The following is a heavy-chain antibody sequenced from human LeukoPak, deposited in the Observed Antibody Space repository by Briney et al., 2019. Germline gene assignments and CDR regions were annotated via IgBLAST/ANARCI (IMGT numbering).Heavy chain of an antibody. CDR3: ARHFVTFQAGESFDP. V-gene: IGHV4-34*01. CDR1: GGSFSGYY. J-gene: IGHJ5*02. CDR2: INHSGST. Sequence: NSSETLSLTCAVYGGSFSGYYWSWIRQPPGKGLEWIGEINHSGSTNYNPSLKSRVTISVDTSKNQFSLKLSSVTAADTAVYYCARHFVTFQAGESFDPWGQGTLVTVSS. D-gene: IGHD3-16*01.